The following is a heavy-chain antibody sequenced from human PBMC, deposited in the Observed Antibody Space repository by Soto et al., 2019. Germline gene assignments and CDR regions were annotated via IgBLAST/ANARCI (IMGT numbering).Heavy chain of an antibody. Sequence: GGSLRLSCAASGFTFSSYSMNWVRRAPGKRLEWVSSISSSSSYIYYADSVKGRFTISRDNAKNSLYLQMNSLRAEDTAVYYCASHPRDSSGYWYYFDYWGQGTLVTVSS. J-gene: IGHJ4*02. CDR1: GFTFSSYS. D-gene: IGHD3-22*01. V-gene: IGHV3-21*01. CDR3: ASHPRDSSGYWYYFDY. CDR2: ISSSSSYI.